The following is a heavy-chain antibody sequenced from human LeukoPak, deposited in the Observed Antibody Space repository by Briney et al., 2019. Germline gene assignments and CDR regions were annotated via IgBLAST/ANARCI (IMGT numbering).Heavy chain of an antibody. V-gene: IGHV3-48*03. D-gene: IGHD3-10*01. Sequence: GGSLRLSCAASGFTFSSYEMNWARHAPGKGLEWGSYIISSGSTIYCADSVKALFNISRENAKNALYLHLHTLRAEDTAVYYCAGYSPSYCYGSGSYGAGVEFFDYWGQGTLVTVSS. CDR3: AGYSPSYCYGSGSYGAGVEFFDY. CDR2: IISSGSTI. CDR1: GFTFSSYE. J-gene: IGHJ4*02.